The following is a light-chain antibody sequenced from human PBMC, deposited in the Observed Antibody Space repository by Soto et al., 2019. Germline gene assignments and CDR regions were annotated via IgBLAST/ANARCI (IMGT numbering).Light chain of an antibody. CDR1: SSNIWAGYD. Sequence: QSVLTQSPSVSGAPGQRVTISCTGSSSNIWAGYDVHWYQQLPGTAPKLLIYGNSNRPSGVPDRFSGSKSGTSASLAITGLQAEDEADYYCQSYDSSLSGFVFGTGTKLTVL. CDR3: QSYDSSLSGFV. J-gene: IGLJ1*01. CDR2: GNS. V-gene: IGLV1-40*01.